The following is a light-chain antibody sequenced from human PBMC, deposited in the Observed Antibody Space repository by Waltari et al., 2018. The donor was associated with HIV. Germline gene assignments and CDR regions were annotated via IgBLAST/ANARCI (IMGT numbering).Light chain of an antibody. V-gene: IGLV2-14*01. Sequence: QSALTQPASVSGSPGQSITISCTGTSSDVGGYSYVSWYQHHPGKAPKLMIYEVSNRPSGVSNRFSGSKSGNTASLTSSGLQAEDEADYYCSSYTSSSTLVFGGGTKVTVL. CDR2: EVS. CDR1: SSDVGGYSY. CDR3: SSYTSSSTLV. J-gene: IGLJ2*01.